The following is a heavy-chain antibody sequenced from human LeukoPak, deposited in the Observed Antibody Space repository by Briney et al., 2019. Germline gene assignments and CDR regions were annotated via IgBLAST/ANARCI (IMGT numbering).Heavy chain of an antibody. Sequence: SQTLSLTCAVSGGSISSGGYSWSWIRQPPGKGLEWIGYIYHSGSTYYNPSLKSRVTISVDRSKNQFSLKLSSVTAAATAVYYCARGGFLPAYWGQGTLVTVSS. CDR3: ARGGFLPAY. V-gene: IGHV4-30-2*01. J-gene: IGHJ4*02. CDR2: IYHSGST. CDR1: GGSISSGGYS. D-gene: IGHD3-10*01.